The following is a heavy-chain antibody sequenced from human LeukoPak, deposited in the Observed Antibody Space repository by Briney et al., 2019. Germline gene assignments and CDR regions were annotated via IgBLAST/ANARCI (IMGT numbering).Heavy chain of an antibody. CDR1: GFTFSSYW. V-gene: IGHV3-7*01. D-gene: IGHD1-14*01. CDR3: ARVWEPTHFDY. CDR2: IKQDGSET. J-gene: IGHJ4*02. Sequence: GGSLRLSCVVSGFTFSSYWMSWVRQAPGKGLEWVATIKQDGSETYYVDSVRGRFTISRDNAKNSLYLQMNSLGAEDTAVYYCARVWEPTHFDYWGQGTLVTVSS.